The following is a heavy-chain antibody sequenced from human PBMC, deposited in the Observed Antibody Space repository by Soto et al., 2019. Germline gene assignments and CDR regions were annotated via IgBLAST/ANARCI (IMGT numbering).Heavy chain of an antibody. V-gene: IGHV1-69*08. D-gene: IGHD3-22*01. Sequence: QVQLVQSGAEVKRPGSSVKVSCKASGGTFSSYTISWVRQAPGQGLEWMGRIIPILGIANYAQKFQGRVTITAVKSTSTAYMELSSLRSEDTAVYYCARESLNYYDSSGYTDYWGQGTLVTVSS. CDR1: GGTFSSYT. CDR3: ARESLNYYDSSGYTDY. J-gene: IGHJ4*02. CDR2: IIPILGIA.